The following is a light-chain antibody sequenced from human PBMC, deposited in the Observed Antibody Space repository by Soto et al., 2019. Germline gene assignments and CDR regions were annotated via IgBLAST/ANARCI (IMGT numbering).Light chain of an antibody. Sequence: DIQMTQSPSSLSASVGDRVTITCRASQTIRTYLNWYQQKPGTAPTLLIFAASSLQTGVPSRFSGSGSGTDFTLTISSLQPEDFATYYCQQSYSPLAFTFGGGTKVDIK. CDR1: QTIRTY. CDR3: QQSYSPLAFT. J-gene: IGKJ4*01. V-gene: IGKV1-39*01. CDR2: AAS.